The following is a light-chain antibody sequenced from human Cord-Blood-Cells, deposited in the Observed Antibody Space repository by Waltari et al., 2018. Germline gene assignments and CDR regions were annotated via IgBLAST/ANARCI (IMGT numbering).Light chain of an antibody. CDR3: QQSYSTPFT. CDR2: AAS. Sequence: SSLSASVGDRVTITCRASQSISSYLNWYQQKPGKAPKLLIYAASSLQSGVPSRFSGSGSGTDFTLTINSLQPEDFATYYCQQSYSTPFTFGPGTKVDIK. J-gene: IGKJ3*01. V-gene: IGKV1-39*01. CDR1: QSISSY.